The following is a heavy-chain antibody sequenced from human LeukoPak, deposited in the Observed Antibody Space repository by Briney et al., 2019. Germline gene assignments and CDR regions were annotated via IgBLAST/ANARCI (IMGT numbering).Heavy chain of an antibody. D-gene: IGHD3-10*01. CDR3: AREGVGGFDS. V-gene: IGHV3-7*01. CDR2: IRQDGREK. Sequence: PGGSLRLSCAASGFTFTSYWLSWVRQAPGKGLEWVANIRQDGREKSYADSVKGRFTISRDNAKTSVYLQMNSLRVEDTAVYYCAREGVGGFDSWGQGTLVTVSP. J-gene: IGHJ5*01. CDR1: GFTFTSYW.